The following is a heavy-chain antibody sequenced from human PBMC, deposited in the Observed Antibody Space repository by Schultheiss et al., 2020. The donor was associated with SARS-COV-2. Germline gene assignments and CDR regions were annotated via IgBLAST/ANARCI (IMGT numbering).Heavy chain of an antibody. CDR3: ARGGYCSSTSCSIAGYYYYYGMDV. V-gene: IGHV4-4*02. J-gene: IGHJ6*02. CDR1: GGSINNDNW. CDR2: IHPAGSL. Sequence: SQTLSLTCAVSGGSINNDNWWFSWVRQPPGKGLEWLGEIHPAGSLHYNPSLNSRVTISMDKSKNQFSLNLSSVTAADTAVYYCARGGYCSSTSCSIAGYYYYYGMDVWGQGTTVTVSS. D-gene: IGHD2-2*01.